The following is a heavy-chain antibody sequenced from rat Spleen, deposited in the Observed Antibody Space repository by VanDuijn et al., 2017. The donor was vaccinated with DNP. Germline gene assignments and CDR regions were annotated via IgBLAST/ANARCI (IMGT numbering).Heavy chain of an antibody. D-gene: IGHD1-10*01. J-gene: IGHJ2*01. Sequence: EVQLVESGGGLVQPGRSLKLSCAASGFTFSNYGMAWVRQAPTKGLEWVASITNSGGSTYYRDSVKGRFTISRDNAKSTLYLQMDSLRSEDTATYYCTTDGETTTDYWGQGVMVTVSS. CDR3: TTDGETTTDY. V-gene: IGHV5-27*01. CDR2: ITNSGGST. CDR1: GFTFSNYG.